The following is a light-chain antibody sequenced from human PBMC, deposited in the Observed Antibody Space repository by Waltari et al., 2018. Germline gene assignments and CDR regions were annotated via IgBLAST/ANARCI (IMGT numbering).Light chain of an antibody. Sequence: QSALTQPASVSGSPGPSLTIPCTGTTRHVGFFNYASWYQQHPGTTPHLIIYDVFARPSGCSNRFSCSKSGNTASLTISGLLAEDEADYYCNSYTGSSAWVFGGGTKLTVL. CDR1: TRHVGFFNY. CDR3: NSYTGSSAWV. J-gene: IGLJ3*02. CDR2: DVF. V-gene: IGLV2-14*03.